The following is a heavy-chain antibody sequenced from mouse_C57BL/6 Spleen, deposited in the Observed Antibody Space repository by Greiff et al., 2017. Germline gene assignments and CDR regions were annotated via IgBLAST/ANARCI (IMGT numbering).Heavy chain of an antibody. V-gene: IGHV5-17*01. Sequence: EVKLVESGGGLVKPGGSLKLSCAASGFTFSDYGMHWVRQAPEKGLEWVAYISSGSSTIYSADTVKGRFTISRDNAKNPLFLQMTSLRSEDMAMYYCGSNWYFDVWGTGTTGTVSS. J-gene: IGHJ1*03. CDR3: GSNWYFDV. CDR2: ISSGSSTI. D-gene: IGHD1-1*01. CDR1: GFTFSDYG.